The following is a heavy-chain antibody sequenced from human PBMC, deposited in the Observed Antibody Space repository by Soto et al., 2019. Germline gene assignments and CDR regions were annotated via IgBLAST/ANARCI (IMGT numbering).Heavy chain of an antibody. Sequence: GESLKISCKGSGYSFTSYWIGWVRQMPGKGLEWMGIIYPGDSDTRYSPSFQGQVTISADKSISTAYLQWSSLKASGTAMYYCASTSLGRRARYFRDLYGMDVWGQGTPVTVYS. J-gene: IGHJ6*02. CDR3: ASTSLGRRARYFRDLYGMDV. CDR2: IYPGDSDT. V-gene: IGHV5-51*01. D-gene: IGHD3-9*01. CDR1: GYSFTSYW.